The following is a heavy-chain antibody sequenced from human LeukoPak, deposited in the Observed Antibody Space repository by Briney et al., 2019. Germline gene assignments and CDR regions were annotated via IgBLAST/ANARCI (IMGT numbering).Heavy chain of an antibody. CDR2: IRSKNFGGTT. J-gene: IGHJ4*02. D-gene: IGHD1-26*01. CDR1: GFNFADYA. Sequence: GGSLRLSCTASGFNFADYAVSWFRQAPGKGLEWVSFIRSKNFGGTTEYAASVKGRLTVSRDDSKSIAYLQMNSLQTEDTAVYYCTRFSGSDDYWGQGTQVTVPS. CDR3: TRFSGSDDY. V-gene: IGHV3-49*03.